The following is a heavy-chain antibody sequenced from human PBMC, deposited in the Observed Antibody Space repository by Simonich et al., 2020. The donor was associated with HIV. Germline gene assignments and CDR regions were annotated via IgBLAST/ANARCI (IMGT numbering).Heavy chain of an antibody. CDR3: ARDRELRYWYFDL. CDR1: GASIINSRSYY. CDR2: IYYSGSS. Sequence: QPQLQESGPRLVKPSETLSLTCTVSGASIINSRSYYWNCIRQPPGKGLEGIGSIYYSGSSNYSPSLKSRVTISVDTSKNQFSLKVRSVTAADTAVYYCARDRELRYWYFDLWGRGTLVTVSS. V-gene: IGHV4-39*02. D-gene: IGHD1-26*01. J-gene: IGHJ2*01.